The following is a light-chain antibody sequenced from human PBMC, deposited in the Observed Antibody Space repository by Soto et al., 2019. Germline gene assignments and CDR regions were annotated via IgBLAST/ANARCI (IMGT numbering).Light chain of an antibody. J-gene: IGLJ2*01. Sequence: SHELTQPPSVSVSPGQTASITCSGDKLGDKYASWYQQKPGQSPVLVICQDTKRPSGIPERFSGSNSGNTATLTISGTQAMDEADYYCQAWDSSTAVFGGGTKVTVL. CDR2: QDT. CDR1: KLGDKY. V-gene: IGLV3-1*01. CDR3: QAWDSSTAV.